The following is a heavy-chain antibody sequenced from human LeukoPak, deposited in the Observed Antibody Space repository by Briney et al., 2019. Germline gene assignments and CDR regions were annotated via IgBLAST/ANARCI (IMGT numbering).Heavy chain of an antibody. CDR2: MFHSGST. Sequence: SETLSLTCTVSGGSISSSNYYWGWIRQPPRKGLEWIGFMFHSGSTYYNPSLKSRVTMSVDTSKNQFSLKLSSVTAADTAVYYCARGVVIAPQTFDYWGQGTLVTVSS. CDR1: GGSISSSNYY. D-gene: IGHD2-21*01. V-gene: IGHV4-39*07. CDR3: ARGVVIAPQTFDY. J-gene: IGHJ4*02.